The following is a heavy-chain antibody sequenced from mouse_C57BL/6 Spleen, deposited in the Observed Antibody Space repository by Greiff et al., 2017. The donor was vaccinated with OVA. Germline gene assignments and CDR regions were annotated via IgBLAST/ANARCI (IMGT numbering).Heavy chain of an antibody. CDR2: ISDGGSYT. D-gene: IGHD2-2*01. CDR1: GFTFSSYA. CDR3: ARGRLGDAMDY. J-gene: IGHJ4*01. V-gene: IGHV5-4*01. Sequence: EVQGVESGGGLVKPGGSLKLSCAASGFTFSSYAMSWVRQTPEKRLEWVATISDGGSYTYYPDNVKGRFTISRDNAKNNLYLQMSHLQSEDTAMYYCARGRLGDAMDYWGQGTSVTVSS.